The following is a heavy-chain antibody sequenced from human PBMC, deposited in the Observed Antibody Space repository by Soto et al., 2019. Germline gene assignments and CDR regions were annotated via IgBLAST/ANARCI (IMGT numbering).Heavy chain of an antibody. D-gene: IGHD1-7*01. CDR2: SRDKGNSYST. V-gene: IGHV3-72*01. CDR1: GFTFSDYY. Sequence: EVHLVESGGGLVQPGGSLRLSCAGSGFTFSDYYIDWVRQAPGKGLEWVGRSRDKGNSYSTDYAASVTGRFTVSRDASKNSLYLQMNSLKADDTALYYCARSIPGTTPFDYWGQGTLVTVSS. J-gene: IGHJ4*02. CDR3: ARSIPGTTPFDY.